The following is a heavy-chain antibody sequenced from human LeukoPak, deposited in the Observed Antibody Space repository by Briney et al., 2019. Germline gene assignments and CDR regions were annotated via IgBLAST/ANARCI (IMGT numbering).Heavy chain of an antibody. Sequence: QAGGSLRLSCAASGFTFSSYSMNWIRQAPGKGLEWVSYISSSGSAIYYADSVKGRFTNSRDNAKNSLYLQMNSLRAEDTAVYYCARGRESFDYWGQGTLVTVSS. J-gene: IGHJ4*02. CDR1: GFTFSSYS. CDR2: ISSSGSAI. CDR3: ARGRESFDY. V-gene: IGHV3-48*04.